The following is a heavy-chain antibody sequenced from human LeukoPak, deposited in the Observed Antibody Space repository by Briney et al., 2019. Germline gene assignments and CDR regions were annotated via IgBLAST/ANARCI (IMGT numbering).Heavy chain of an antibody. J-gene: IGHJ4*02. CDR1: GGPFSGYY. CDR2: INHSGST. V-gene: IGHV4-34*01. CDR3: ASPEFGY. Sequence: SETLSLTCAVYGGPFSGYYWSWIRQPPGKGLEWIGEINHSGSTNYNPSLKSRVTISVDTSKNQFSLKLSSVTAADTAVYYCASPEFGYWGQGTLVTVSS. D-gene: IGHD3-10*01.